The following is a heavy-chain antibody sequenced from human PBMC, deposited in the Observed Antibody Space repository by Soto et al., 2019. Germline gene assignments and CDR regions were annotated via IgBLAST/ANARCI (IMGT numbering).Heavy chain of an antibody. V-gene: IGHV5-10-1*01. CDR3: ARGNYDILPGNAICPFDS. D-gene: IGHD3-9*01. J-gene: IGHJ4*02. Sequence: EVQLVQSGAEVKKPGESLRISCKGSGYSFTTYWISWVRQMPGKGLEWMGRIDPSDSYINYNPSFQGHVTISADKSISTAYLQWRSLKAPDSAMYYCARGNYDILPGNAICPFDSWGQGTLVTVSS. CDR2: IDPSDSYI. CDR1: GYSFTTYW.